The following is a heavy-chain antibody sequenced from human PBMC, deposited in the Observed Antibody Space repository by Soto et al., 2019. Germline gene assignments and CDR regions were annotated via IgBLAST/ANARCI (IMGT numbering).Heavy chain of an antibody. CDR1: GFTFSSYA. J-gene: IGHJ4*02. CDR2: SSGNRAST. Sequence: PGGPLRPSCAASGFTFSSYAMSWVRRAPVHGLESVSASSGNRASTYFVNSAKCRYTITRSNDKNTLYLQMNRMRAKDTDVYYCSNTGSSISEYYFDSWGQGTLVTVSS. D-gene: IGHD6-6*01. V-gene: IGHV3-23*01. CDR3: SNTGSSISEYYFDS.